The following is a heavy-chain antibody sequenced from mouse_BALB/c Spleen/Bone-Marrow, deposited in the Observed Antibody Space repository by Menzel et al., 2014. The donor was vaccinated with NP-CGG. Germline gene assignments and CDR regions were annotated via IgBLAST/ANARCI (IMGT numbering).Heavy chain of an antibody. CDR2: INPYTGAT. CDR1: GYSFTGYS. CDR3: ARGDWYTY. V-gene: IGHV1-37*01. Sequence: EVKLMESGPELVKPGTSVKISCKASGYSFTGYSMHWVKQSHVKSLEWIGRINPYTGATTYNQNFNVKASLTVDKSSSTAYMELHSLTSEDSAVYYWARGDWYTYWGQGTRVTVSA. J-gene: IGHJ3*01.